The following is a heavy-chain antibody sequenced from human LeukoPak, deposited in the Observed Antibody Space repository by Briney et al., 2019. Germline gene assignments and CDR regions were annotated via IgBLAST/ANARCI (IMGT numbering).Heavy chain of an antibody. CDR2: IYYSGST. V-gene: IGHV4-39*01. Sequence: SETLSLTCTVSGGSISSSSYYWGWIRQPPGKGLEWLGSIYYSGSTYYNPSLKSRVTISVDTSKNQFSLKLSSVTAADTAVYYCARQKDQLLFYYYYYMDVWGKGTTVTVSS. D-gene: IGHD2-2*01. J-gene: IGHJ6*03. CDR3: ARQKDQLLFYYYYYMDV. CDR1: GGSISSSSYY.